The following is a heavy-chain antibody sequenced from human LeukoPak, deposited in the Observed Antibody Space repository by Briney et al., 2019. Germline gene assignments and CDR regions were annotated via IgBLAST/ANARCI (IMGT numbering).Heavy chain of an antibody. CDR2: ICSSSSYI. J-gene: IGHJ4*02. Sequence: GGSLRLSCAASGFTFSSYSMNWVRQAPGKGLEWVSSICSSSSYIYYADSVKGRFTISRDNAKNSLYLQMNSLRAEDTAVYYCASMVRYCSSTSCRDFDYWGQGTLVTVSS. CDR1: GFTFSSYS. D-gene: IGHD2-2*01. CDR3: ASMVRYCSSTSCRDFDY. V-gene: IGHV3-21*01.